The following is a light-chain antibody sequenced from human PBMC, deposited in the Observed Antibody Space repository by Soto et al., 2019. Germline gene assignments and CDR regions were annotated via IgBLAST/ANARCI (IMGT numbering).Light chain of an antibody. Sequence: QSALTQPASVSGSPGQSITISCTGTSSDVGGYNYVSWYQHHPGKAPKLLIYDVNSRPSGVSDRFSGSKSGNTASLTISGLQAEDEADYYCSSYTSSSTEVFGPGTKLTVL. J-gene: IGLJ1*01. CDR3: SSYTSSSTEV. V-gene: IGLV2-14*03. CDR1: SSDVGGYNY. CDR2: DVN.